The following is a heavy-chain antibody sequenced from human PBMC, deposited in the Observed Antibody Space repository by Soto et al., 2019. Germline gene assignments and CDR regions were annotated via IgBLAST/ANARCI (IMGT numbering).Heavy chain of an antibody. Sequence: AGSLRLSCAASGFTFSSYGMHWVRQAPGKGLEWVAVISYDGSNKYYADSVKGRFTISRDNSKNTLYLQMNSLRAEDTAVYYCAKEGYYYGMDVWGQGTTVTVSS. CDR1: GFTFSSYG. V-gene: IGHV3-30*18. CDR2: ISYDGSNK. J-gene: IGHJ6*02. CDR3: AKEGYYYGMDV.